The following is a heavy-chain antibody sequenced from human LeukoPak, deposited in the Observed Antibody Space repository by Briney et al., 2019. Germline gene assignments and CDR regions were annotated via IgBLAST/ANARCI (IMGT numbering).Heavy chain of an antibody. CDR3: ARHGLVGASNKWIPARYFDY. V-gene: IGHV4-59*08. CDR2: IYYSGRNT. Sequence: PSETLPLTCTVAGGSISNYYWSWIRQPPAKGLDWIGYIYYSGRNTNYNPSLKSRVTIAVDTSKNQFSLKLISVTAADTAVYYCARHGLVGASNKWIPARYFDYWGQGTLVTVSS. D-gene: IGHD1-26*01. CDR1: GGSISNYY. J-gene: IGHJ4*02.